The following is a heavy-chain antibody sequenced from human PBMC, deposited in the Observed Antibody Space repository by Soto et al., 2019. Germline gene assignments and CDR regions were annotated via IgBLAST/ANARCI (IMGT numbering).Heavy chain of an antibody. CDR2: ISGSGGST. CDR1: GFTFSSYA. D-gene: IGHD3-16*02. V-gene: IGHV3-23*01. Sequence: GGSLRLSCAASGFTFSSYAMSWVRQAPGKGLEWVSAISGSGGSTYYADSVKGRFTISRDNSKNTLYLQMNSLRAEDTAVYYCARDMITFGGVIVIQNYYGMDVWGQGTTVTVSS. CDR3: ARDMITFGGVIVIQNYYGMDV. J-gene: IGHJ6*02.